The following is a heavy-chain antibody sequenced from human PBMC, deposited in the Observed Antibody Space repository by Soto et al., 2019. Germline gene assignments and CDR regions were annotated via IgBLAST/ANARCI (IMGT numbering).Heavy chain of an antibody. Sequence: QVQLVEAGGGLVRPGGPLRLSCEASGFTFRDYYMTWFRQAPGKGLEWLSYIDSSTKYTNYADSVKGRFTISRDNAKNSLHLQMNSLRADDTAVYYCAREYYYTMDVWGQGTMVTVSS. CDR1: GFTFRDYY. CDR3: AREYYYTMDV. J-gene: IGHJ6*02. V-gene: IGHV3-11*05. CDR2: IDSSTKYT.